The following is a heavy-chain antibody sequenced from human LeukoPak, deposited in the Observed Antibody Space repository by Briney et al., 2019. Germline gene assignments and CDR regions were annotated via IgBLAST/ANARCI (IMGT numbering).Heavy chain of an antibody. Sequence: SQTLSLTCTVSGGSISSGGYYWSWLRQPPGKGLEWIGYIYHSGGTYYNPSLKSRVTISVHRSKNQFSLKLSSVTAADTSVYYCASAYYDFWSGYPYYFDYWGQGTLVTVSS. CDR1: GGSISSGGYY. J-gene: IGHJ4*02. CDR3: ASAYYDFWSGYPYYFDY. D-gene: IGHD3-3*01. CDR2: IYHSGGT. V-gene: IGHV4-30-2*01.